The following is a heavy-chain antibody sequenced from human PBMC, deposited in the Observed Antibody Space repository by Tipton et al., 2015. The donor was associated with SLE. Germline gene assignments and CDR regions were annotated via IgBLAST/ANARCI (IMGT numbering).Heavy chain of an antibody. V-gene: IGHV4-59*08. CDR2: ISDGGGT. Sequence: TLSLTCTVSGGSINSHYWIWIRQPPGKGLEWIGYISDGGGTNHNPSLKSRVTISVDTAKNQFSLKLTSVTAADTAVYYCARGMVTWRGAILGVDVWGQGTTVNVSS. CDR3: ARGMVTWRGAILGVDV. CDR1: GGSINSHY. J-gene: IGHJ6*02. D-gene: IGHD2-21*02.